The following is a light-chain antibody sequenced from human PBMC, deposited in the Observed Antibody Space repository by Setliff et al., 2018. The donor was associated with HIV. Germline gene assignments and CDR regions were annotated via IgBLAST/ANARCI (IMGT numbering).Light chain of an antibody. Sequence: QSVLPQPASVSGSPGQSITISCTGTSSDVGSRYNYVSWYQQHPGKAPKLIIFDVTYRPSGVSDRFSGSKSGNTASLTISGLQAEDEAGYYCCSYLSTNNYVFGSGTKVTVL. V-gene: IGLV2-14*03. CDR3: CSYLSTNNYV. J-gene: IGLJ1*01. CDR1: SSDVGSRYNY. CDR2: DVT.